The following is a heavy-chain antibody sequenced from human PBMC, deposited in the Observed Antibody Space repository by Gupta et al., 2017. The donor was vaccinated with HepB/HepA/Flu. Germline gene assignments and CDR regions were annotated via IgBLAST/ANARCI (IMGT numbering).Heavy chain of an antibody. D-gene: IGHD1-26*01. CDR2: ISSSSSTM. V-gene: IGHV3-48*02. J-gene: IGHJ4*02. CDR1: GFTFRTYN. CDR3: TRRSSRSKDF. Sequence: EVQLVESGGGLVQPGGSLSLSCAASGFTFRTYNMDWVRQAPGKGLEWVSYISSSSSTMYYADSVKGRFTISRDNAKNSLYLQMNSLRDEDTAVYYCTRRSSRSKDFWGQGTLVTVSS.